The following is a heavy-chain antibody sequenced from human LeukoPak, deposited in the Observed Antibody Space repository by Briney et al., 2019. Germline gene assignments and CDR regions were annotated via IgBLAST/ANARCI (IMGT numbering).Heavy chain of an antibody. CDR1: GGSFSGYY. CDR2: INHSGST. CDR3: ARGLIQLWSRARAYLDY. J-gene: IGHJ4*02. D-gene: IGHD5-18*01. V-gene: IGHV4-34*01. Sequence: SETLSLTCAVYGGSFSGYYWSWIRQPPGKGLEWIGEINHSGSTNYNPSLKSRVTISVDTSKNQFSLKLSSVTAADTAVYYCARGLIQLWSRARAYLDYWGQGTLVTVSS.